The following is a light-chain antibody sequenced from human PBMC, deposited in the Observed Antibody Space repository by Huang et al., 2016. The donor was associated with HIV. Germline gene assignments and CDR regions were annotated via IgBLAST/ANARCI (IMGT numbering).Light chain of an antibody. CDR3: QQRSNWPPT. Sequence: IVLTQSPATLSLSPGERATLSCRASQRVSTSLAWYQQKPGQAPRLLIYDASNRDTGIPARFSGSGSGTEFTLTISSLEHEDFAVYYCQQRSNWPPTFGGGTKVEIK. V-gene: IGKV3-11*01. CDR2: DAS. J-gene: IGKJ4*01. CDR1: QRVSTS.